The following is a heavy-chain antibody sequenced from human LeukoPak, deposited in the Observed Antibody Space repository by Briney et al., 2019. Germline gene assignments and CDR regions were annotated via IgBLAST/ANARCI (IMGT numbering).Heavy chain of an antibody. CDR3: ARDYGYYGSGSYLGY. Sequence: GASVKVSCKASGYTFTGYYMHWVRQAPGQGLEWMGWINPNSGGTNYAQKFQGRVTMTRDTSISTAYMELSRLRSDDTAVYYCARDYGYYGSGSYLGYWGQGTLVTVSS. CDR2: INPNSGGT. J-gene: IGHJ4*02. V-gene: IGHV1-2*02. D-gene: IGHD3-10*01. CDR1: GYTFTGYY.